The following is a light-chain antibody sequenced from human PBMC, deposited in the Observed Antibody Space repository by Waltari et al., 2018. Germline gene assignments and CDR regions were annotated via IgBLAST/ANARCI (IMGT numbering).Light chain of an antibody. V-gene: IGKV1-NL1*01. Sequence: DIQMTQSPSSLSASVADTVTITCRSSQGILNSLAWYQQKSGKAPKVLLSTASRLQSGVPARFSGSGSGTLYTLTISGLQPEDFATYYCQQYFVFPYTFGQGTKLEI. CDR3: QQYFVFPYT. CDR1: QGILNS. CDR2: TAS. J-gene: IGKJ2*01.